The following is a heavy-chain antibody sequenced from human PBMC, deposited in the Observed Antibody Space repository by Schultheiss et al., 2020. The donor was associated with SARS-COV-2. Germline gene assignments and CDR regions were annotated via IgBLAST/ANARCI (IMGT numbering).Heavy chain of an antibody. D-gene: IGHD1-26*01. CDR2: INPSGGST. CDR3: ARSSGSYYRDWFDP. V-gene: IGHV1-46*01. CDR1: GYTFTSYG. Sequence: ASVKVSCKASGYTFTSYGISWVRQAPGQGLEWMGIINPSGGSTSYAQKFQGRVTMTRDTSTSTVYMELSSLRSEDTAVYYCARSSGSYYRDWFDPWGQGTLVTVSS. J-gene: IGHJ5*02.